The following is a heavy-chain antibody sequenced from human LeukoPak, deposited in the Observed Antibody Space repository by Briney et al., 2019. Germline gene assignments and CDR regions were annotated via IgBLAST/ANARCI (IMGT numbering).Heavy chain of an antibody. V-gene: IGHV3-11*04. CDR1: GFTFSDYY. CDR2: ISSSGSTI. J-gene: IGHJ3*02. D-gene: IGHD3-22*01. CDR3: ARADYYDSSGGGAFDI. Sequence: GGSLRLSCAASGFTFSDYYMSWIRQAPGKGLEWVSYISSSGSTIYYADSVKGRFTISRDNAKNSLYLQMYSLRAEDTAVYYCARADYYDSSGGGAFDIWGQGTMVTVSS.